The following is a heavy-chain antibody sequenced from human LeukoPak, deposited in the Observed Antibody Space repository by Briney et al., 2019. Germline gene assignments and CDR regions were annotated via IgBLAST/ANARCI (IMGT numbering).Heavy chain of an antibody. V-gene: IGHV3-23*01. CDR1: GFTFSNSA. J-gene: IGHJ4*01. D-gene: IGHD6-19*01. CDR2: LSGSGITT. CDR3: AKGIYSSGWSYFDY. Sequence: HPGGSLRLPCAASGFTFSNSAMSWVRQAPGKGLEWVSTLSGSGITTYYADSVKGRFTISRDNSKNTLYLQMNTLRAEDSALYYCAKGIYSSGWSYFDYWGHGTLVTVSS.